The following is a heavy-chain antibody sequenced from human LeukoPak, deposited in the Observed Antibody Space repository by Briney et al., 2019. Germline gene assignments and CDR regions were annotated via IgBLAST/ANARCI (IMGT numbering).Heavy chain of an antibody. J-gene: IGHJ4*02. CDR2: IYYSGST. CDR1: GGSISSYY. CDR3: ARSRGGSYYGFDY. Sequence: PSETLSLTCTVSGGSISSYYWSWIRQPPGKGLEWIGYIYYSGSTNYNPSLKSRVTISVATSKNQFSLKLSSVTAADTAVYYCARSRGGSYYGFDYWGQGTLVTVSS. D-gene: IGHD3-22*01. V-gene: IGHV4-59*01.